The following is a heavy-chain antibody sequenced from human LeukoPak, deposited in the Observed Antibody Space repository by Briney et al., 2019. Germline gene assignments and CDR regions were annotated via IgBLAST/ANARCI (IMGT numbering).Heavy chain of an antibody. CDR2: IGGSGVRT. J-gene: IGHJ4*02. CDR3: ARETDYSLFDY. D-gene: IGHD3-10*01. Sequence: GGSLRLSCSASGFTFTTYGMNWVRQAPGKGLEWVSGIGGSGVRTYYADSVKGRFTISRDNAKNSLYLQMNSLRAEDTAVYYCARETDYSLFDYWGQGTLVTVSS. CDR1: GFTFTTYG. V-gene: IGHV3-21*01.